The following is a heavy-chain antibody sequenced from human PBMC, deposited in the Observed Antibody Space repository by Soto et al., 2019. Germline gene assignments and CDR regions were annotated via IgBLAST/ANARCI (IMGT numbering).Heavy chain of an antibody. Sequence: EVQLVESGGGLVQPGGSLRLSCAASGFTVSSNYMSWVRQAPGKGLEWVSVIYSGGSTYYAVSVKGRFTISRDDSKNKQFLQMNSLRAEVTAVYYCARDAYDYIWGSPSGPYYYYYMDVWGKGTTVTVSS. D-gene: IGHD3-16*01. CDR2: IYSGGST. V-gene: IGHV3-66*01. CDR1: GFTVSSNY. CDR3: ARDAYDYIWGSPSGPYYYYYMDV. J-gene: IGHJ6*03.